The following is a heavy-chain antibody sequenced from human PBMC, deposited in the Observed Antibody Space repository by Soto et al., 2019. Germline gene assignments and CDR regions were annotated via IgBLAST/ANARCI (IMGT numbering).Heavy chain of an antibody. J-gene: IGHJ4*02. Sequence: QVQLVQSGAEVKKPGSSVKVSCKASGGTFSSYTVSWVRQAPGQGLEWMGRIVPILGVPNYAQRFQGRVTXXADKGTTPAYMGLSSLRSEDTAVYYCARDRYAYGSGRTIDYWGQGTLVTVSS. D-gene: IGHD3-10*01. CDR3: ARDRYAYGSGRTIDY. V-gene: IGHV1-69*08. CDR1: GGTFSSYT. CDR2: IVPILGVP.